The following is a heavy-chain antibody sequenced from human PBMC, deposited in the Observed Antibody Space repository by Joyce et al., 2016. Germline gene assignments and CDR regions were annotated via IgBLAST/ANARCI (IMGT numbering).Heavy chain of an antibody. CDR1: SGPFSGFF. J-gene: IGHJ4*02. V-gene: IGHV4-34*02. D-gene: IGHD6-19*01. CDR3: ARSQWLAPLLY. Sequence: QVPLQQWGAGLLKTSETLSLTCAVYSGPFSGFFWSWVRQPPGEGLEWIGDITNSGATHYDPSLKSRLTMSVDTSRKEFSLKLSSVTVADTAIYYCARSQWLAPLLYWGQGTPVTVSS. CDR2: ITNSGAT.